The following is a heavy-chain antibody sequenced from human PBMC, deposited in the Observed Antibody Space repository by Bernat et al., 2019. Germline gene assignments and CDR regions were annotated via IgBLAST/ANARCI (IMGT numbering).Heavy chain of an antibody. CDR2: IYYSGST. CDR3: ARPGSIAAADYFDY. CDR1: GGSISSSSYY. Sequence: QVQLQESGPGLVKPSETLSLTCTVSGGSISSSSYYWGWIRQPPGKGLEWIGSIYYSGSTYYNPSLKSRVTISVDTSKNQFSLKLSSVTAADTAVYYCARPGSIAAADYFDYWGQGTLVTVSS. V-gene: IGHV4-39*01. D-gene: IGHD6-13*01. J-gene: IGHJ4*02.